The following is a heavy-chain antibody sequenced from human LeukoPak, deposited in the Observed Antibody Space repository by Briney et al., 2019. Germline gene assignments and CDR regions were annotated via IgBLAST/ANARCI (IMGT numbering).Heavy chain of an antibody. CDR2: IYSGSDYI. J-gene: IGHJ4*02. CDR3: ARDLPVSGAYHQFDS. Sequence: GGSLRLSCVASGFTFSSDRMNWVRQAPGKGLEWVSTIYSGSDYIYYADSVKGRFTISRDNAKNSLYLQMNSLGAEDTAIYYCARDLPVSGAYHQFDSWGQGTLVTVSS. D-gene: IGHD4/OR15-4a*01. V-gene: IGHV3-21*01. CDR1: GFTFSSDR.